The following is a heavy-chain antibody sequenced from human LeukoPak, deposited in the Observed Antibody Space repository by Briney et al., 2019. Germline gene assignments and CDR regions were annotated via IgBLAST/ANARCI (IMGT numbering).Heavy chain of an antibody. J-gene: IGHJ3*02. CDR1: GFTFSNYA. CDR3: ARGLGQQQLVPHDAFDI. Sequence: GRSLRLSCAASGFTFSNYAMHWVRQAPGKGLEWVAVISYDGRNNYYADSVKGRFTISRDISKNTLYLQMNSLRAEDTAVYYCARGLGQQQLVPHDAFDIWGQGTMVTVSS. CDR2: ISYDGRNN. V-gene: IGHV3-30*04. D-gene: IGHD6-13*01.